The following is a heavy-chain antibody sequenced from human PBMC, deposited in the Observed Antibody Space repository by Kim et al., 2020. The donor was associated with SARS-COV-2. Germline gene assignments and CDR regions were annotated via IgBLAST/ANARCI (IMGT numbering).Heavy chain of an antibody. Sequence: GGSLRLSCAASGFTFSGSAMHWVRQASGKGLEWVGRIRSKANSYATAYAASVKGRFTISRDDSKNTAYLQMNSLKTEDTAVYYCTRLISSSWYSWGQGTLVTVSS. J-gene: IGHJ4*02. CDR2: IRSKANSYAT. D-gene: IGHD6-13*01. CDR3: TRLISSSWYS. V-gene: IGHV3-73*01. CDR1: GFTFSGSA.